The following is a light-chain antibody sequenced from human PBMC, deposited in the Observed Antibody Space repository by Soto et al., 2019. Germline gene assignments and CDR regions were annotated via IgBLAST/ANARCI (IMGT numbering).Light chain of an antibody. J-gene: IGKJ2*01. CDR1: QGISTS. Sequence: DIQLTQSPSFLSASVGDRVTITCRASQGISTSLAWYQQKPGEAPNLLISAASTLEGVFSAKFTGSGSGAEFTLTISSLQPEDSATYYCQQFDSYPYTFGQGTKLEIK. CDR3: QQFDSYPYT. V-gene: IGKV1-9*01. CDR2: AAS.